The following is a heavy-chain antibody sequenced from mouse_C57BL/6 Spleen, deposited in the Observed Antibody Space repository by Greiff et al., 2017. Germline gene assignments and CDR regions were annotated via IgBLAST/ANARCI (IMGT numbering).Heavy chain of an antibody. J-gene: IGHJ2*01. D-gene: IGHD2-2*01. Sequence: VKLQESGAELARPGASVKLSCKASGYTFTSYGISWVKQRTGQGLEWIGEIYPRSGNTYYNEKFKGKATLTADKSSSTAYMELRSLTSEDSAVYFCAREGLRDWFAYWGQGTTLTVSS. CDR1: GYTFTSYG. CDR2: IYPRSGNT. CDR3: AREGLRDWFAY. V-gene: IGHV1-81*01.